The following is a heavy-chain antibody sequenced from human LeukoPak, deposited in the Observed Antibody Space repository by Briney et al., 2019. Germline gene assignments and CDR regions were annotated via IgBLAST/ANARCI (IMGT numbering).Heavy chain of an antibody. CDR2: INPNSGGT. V-gene: IGHV1-2*02. CDR3: ASIAARPFGSSFHFDY. D-gene: IGHD6-6*01. J-gene: IGHJ4*02. Sequence: ASVKVSCKASGYTFTGYYMHWVRQAPGQGLEWMGWINPNSGGTNYAQKFQGRVTMTRDTSISTAYMELSRLRSDYTAVYYCASIAARPFGSSFHFDYWGQGTLVTVSS. CDR1: GYTFTGYY.